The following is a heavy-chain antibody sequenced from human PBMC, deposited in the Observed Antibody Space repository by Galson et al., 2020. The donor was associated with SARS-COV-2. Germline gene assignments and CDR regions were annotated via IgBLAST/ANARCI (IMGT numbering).Heavy chain of an antibody. V-gene: IGHV3-53*01. D-gene: IGHD3-10*01. J-gene: IGHJ6*02. CDR3: ARERSSGDYYGSGNQDYYYYGMDV. Sequence: METGGSLRLSCAASGFTVSSNYMSWVRQAPGKGLEWVSVIYSGGSTYYADSVKGRFTISRDNSKNTLYLQMNSLRAEDTAVYYCARERSSGDYYGSGNQDYYYYGMDVWGQGTTVTVSS. CDR1: GFTVSSNY. CDR2: IYSGGST.